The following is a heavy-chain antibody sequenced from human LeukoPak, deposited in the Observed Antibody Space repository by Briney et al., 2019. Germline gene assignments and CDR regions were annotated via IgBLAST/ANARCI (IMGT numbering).Heavy chain of an antibody. CDR1: GGSFSGYY. J-gene: IGHJ4*02. Sequence: SETLSLTCAVYGGSFSGYYWGWIRQPPGKGLEWIGEINHSGSTNYNPSLKSRVTISVDTSKNQFSLKLSSVTAADTAVYYCARATTYCSSTSCLEMATRGADFDYWGQGTLVTVSS. CDR2: INHSGST. CDR3: ARATTYCSSTSCLEMATRGADFDY. D-gene: IGHD2-2*01. V-gene: IGHV4-34*01.